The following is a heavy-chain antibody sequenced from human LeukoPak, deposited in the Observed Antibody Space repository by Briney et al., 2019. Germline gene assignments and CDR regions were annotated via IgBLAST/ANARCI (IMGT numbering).Heavy chain of an antibody. CDR1: GFTFSSYG. J-gene: IGHJ3*02. V-gene: IGHV3-30*18. CDR2: ISYDGSNK. D-gene: IGHD2-21*02. CDR3: AKFLTCGGDCSDPDAFDI. Sequence: PGGSLRLSCAAFGFTFSSYGMHWVRQAPGKGLEWVAVISYDGSNKYYADSVKGRFTISRDNSKNTLYLQMNSLRAEDTAVYYCAKFLTCGGDCSDPDAFDIWGQGTMVTVSS.